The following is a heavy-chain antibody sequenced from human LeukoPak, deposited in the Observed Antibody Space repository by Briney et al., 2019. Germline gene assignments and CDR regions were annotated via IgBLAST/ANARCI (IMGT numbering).Heavy chain of an antibody. CDR3: ARGQGASRGWFDP. V-gene: IGHV3-53*01. Sequence: PGGSLRLSCAASGFTVSSNYVSWVRQAPGKGLEWVSVFYSGGSTYYADSVQGLFTLSRDNSKNTVYLQMNSLRAEDTAVYYCARGQGASRGWFDPWGQGTLVTVSS. CDR1: GFTVSSNY. J-gene: IGHJ5*02. CDR2: FYSGGST. D-gene: IGHD4/OR15-4a*01.